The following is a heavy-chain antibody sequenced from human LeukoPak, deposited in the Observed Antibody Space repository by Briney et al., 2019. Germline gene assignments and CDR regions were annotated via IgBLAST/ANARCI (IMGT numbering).Heavy chain of an antibody. Sequence: PSETLSLTCAVYGGSFSGYYWSWIRQPPGKGLEWIGEINHSGSTNYNTSLKSRVTISVDTSKNQFSLKLSSVTAADTAVYYCARQGLFLTIFLSSDQWFDPWGQGTLVTVSS. V-gene: IGHV4-34*01. CDR2: INHSGST. J-gene: IGHJ5*02. CDR1: GGSFSGYY. CDR3: ARQGLFLTIFLSSDQWFDP. D-gene: IGHD3-3*01.